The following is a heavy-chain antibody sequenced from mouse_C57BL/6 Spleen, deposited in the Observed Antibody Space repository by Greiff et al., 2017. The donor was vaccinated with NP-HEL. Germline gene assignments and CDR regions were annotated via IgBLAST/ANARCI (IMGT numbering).Heavy chain of an antibody. CDR3: ARRGDYDDGGYYYAMDY. V-gene: IGHV1-69*01. Sequence: QVQLKQPGAELVMPGASVKLSCKASGYTFTSYWMHWVKQRPGQGLEWIGEIDPSDSYTNYNQKFKGKSTLTVDKSSSTAYMQLSSLTSEDSAVYYCARRGDYDDGGYYYAMDYWGQGTSVTVSS. CDR2: IDPSDSYT. J-gene: IGHJ4*01. D-gene: IGHD2-4*01. CDR1: GYTFTSYW.